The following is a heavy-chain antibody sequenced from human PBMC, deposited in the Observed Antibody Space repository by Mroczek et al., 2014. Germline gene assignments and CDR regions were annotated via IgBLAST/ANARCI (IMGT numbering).Heavy chain of an antibody. D-gene: IGHD6-6*01. CDR1: GFTFSGSA. CDR3: TRHRLRRIAALDFYYYGMDV. Sequence: ESGGGLVQPGGSLKLSCAASGFTFSGSAMHWVRQASGKGLEWVGRIRSKANSYATAYAASVKGRFTISRDDSKNTAYLQMNSLKTEDTAVYYCTRHRLRRIAALDFYYYGMDVWGQGTTVTVSS. J-gene: IGHJ6*02. V-gene: IGHV3-73*01. CDR2: IRSKANSYAT.